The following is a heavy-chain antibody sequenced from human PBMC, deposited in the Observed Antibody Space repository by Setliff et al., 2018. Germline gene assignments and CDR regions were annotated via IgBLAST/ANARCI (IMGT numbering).Heavy chain of an antibody. CDR1: GASISSDGYY. CDR3: ARSRTIAVKGGVFAV. Sequence: NPSETLSLTRSVSGASISSDGYYWSWIRQYPGKGLEWIGYIYYSGSTYYNPSLKSRVTISLDTSENQFSLELTSVTAADTAVYYCARSRTIAVKGGVFAVWGRGTLVTVSS. V-gene: IGHV4-31*03. CDR2: IYYSGST. J-gene: IGHJ2*01. D-gene: IGHD6-19*01.